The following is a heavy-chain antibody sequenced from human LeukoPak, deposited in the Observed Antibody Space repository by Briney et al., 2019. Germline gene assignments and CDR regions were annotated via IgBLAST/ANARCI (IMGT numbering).Heavy chain of an antibody. J-gene: IGHJ4*02. Sequence: ASVKVSCKVSGYTLTELSMHWVRQATGQGLEWMGWSNPNSGDTNYAQKFQGRVTMTRDTSISTAYMELSRLRSDDTAVYYCASIKDIVVGGGPYYFDYWGQGTLVTVSS. V-gene: IGHV1-2*02. CDR2: SNPNSGDT. CDR3: ASIKDIVVGGGPYYFDY. D-gene: IGHD2-2*01. CDR1: GYTLTELS.